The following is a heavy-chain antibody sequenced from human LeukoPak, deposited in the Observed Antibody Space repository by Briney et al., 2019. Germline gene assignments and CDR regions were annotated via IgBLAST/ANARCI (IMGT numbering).Heavy chain of an antibody. CDR3: AKDRSQGYYDSSGYLNDY. J-gene: IGHJ4*02. D-gene: IGHD3-22*01. Sequence: GGSLRLSCAASGFTFSSYAMSWVRQAPGKGLEWVSAISGSGGSTYYADSVKGRFTNSRDNSKNTLYLQMNSLRAEDTAVYYCAKDRSQGYYDSSGYLNDYWGQGTLVTVSS. CDR1: GFTFSSYA. V-gene: IGHV3-23*01. CDR2: ISGSGGST.